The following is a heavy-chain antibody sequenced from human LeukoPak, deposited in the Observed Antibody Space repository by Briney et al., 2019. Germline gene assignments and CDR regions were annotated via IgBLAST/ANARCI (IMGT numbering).Heavy chain of an antibody. D-gene: IGHD3-3*01. CDR2: MNPNSGNT. CDR3: ARGKEKRCYDFWSGHLYGMDV. Sequence: ASVKVSCTASGYTFTSYDINWVRQDTGQGLEWMGWMNPNSGNTGYAQKFQGRVTMTRNTSISTAYMELSSLRFEDTAVYYCARGKEKRCYDFWSGHLYGMDVWGQGTTVTVSS. J-gene: IGHJ6*02. CDR1: GYTFTSYD. V-gene: IGHV1-8*01.